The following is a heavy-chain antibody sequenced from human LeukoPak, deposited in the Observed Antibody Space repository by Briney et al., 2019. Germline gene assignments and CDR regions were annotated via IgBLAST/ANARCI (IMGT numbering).Heavy chain of an antibody. D-gene: IGHD3-10*01. J-gene: IGHJ6*03. CDR1: GFTFDDYA. CDR2: ISWNSGSI. CDR3: AKTADVMYYRHFMDV. Sequence: GGSLRLSCAASGFTFDDYAMHWVRQAPGKGLEWVSGISWNSGSIGYADSVKGRFTISRDNSKNTLYLQMTSLRVEDTAVYFCAKTADVMYYRHFMDVWGKGTTVTVSS. V-gene: IGHV3-9*01.